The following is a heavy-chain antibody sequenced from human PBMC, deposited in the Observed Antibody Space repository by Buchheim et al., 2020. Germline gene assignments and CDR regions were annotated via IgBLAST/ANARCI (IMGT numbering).Heavy chain of an antibody. CDR3: ARGAGYSSSGVDY. D-gene: IGHD6-13*01. CDR1: GGSFSGYY. J-gene: IGHJ4*02. CDR2: INHSGST. Sequence: QVQLQQWGAGLLKPSETLSLTCAVCGGSFSGYYWSWIRQPPGKGLEWIGEINHSGSTNYNPSLKSRVTISVDTSKNQFSLKLSSVTAADTAVYYCARGAGYSSSGVDYWGQGTL. V-gene: IGHV4-34*01.